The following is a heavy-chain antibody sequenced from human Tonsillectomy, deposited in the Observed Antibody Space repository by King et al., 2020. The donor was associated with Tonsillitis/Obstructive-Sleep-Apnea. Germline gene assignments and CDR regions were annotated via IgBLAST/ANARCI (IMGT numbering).Heavy chain of an antibody. D-gene: IGHD3-22*01. V-gene: IGHV4-34*01. CDR2: INHSGST. Sequence: VQLPQWGAGLLKPSETLSLHCAVYGGSFSGYYWNWIRQPPGKGLEWIGEINHSGSTNYKPSLKSRVTISVDTSKNQFSLKLSSVTAADTAVYYCAHTYYYDSSGSWGQGTLVTVSS. CDR3: AHTYYYDSSGS. CDR1: GGSFSGYY. J-gene: IGHJ5*02.